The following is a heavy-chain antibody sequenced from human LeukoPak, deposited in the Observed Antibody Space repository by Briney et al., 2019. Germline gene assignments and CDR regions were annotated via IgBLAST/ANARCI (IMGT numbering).Heavy chain of an antibody. CDR3: ARARIRGSDAFDI. CDR2: ISSSGSTI. Sequence: GGSLRLSCAASGFTFSSYEMNWVRQAPGKGLEWVSYISSSGSTIYYADSVKGRFTISRDNAKNSLYLQMNGLRAEDTAVYYCARARIRGSDAFDIWGQGTMVTVSS. V-gene: IGHV3-48*03. CDR1: GFTFSSYE. D-gene: IGHD3-10*01. J-gene: IGHJ3*02.